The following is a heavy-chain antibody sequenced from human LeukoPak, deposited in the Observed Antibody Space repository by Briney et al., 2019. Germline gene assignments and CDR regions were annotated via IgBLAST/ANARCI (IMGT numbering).Heavy chain of an antibody. D-gene: IGHD2-15*01. CDR3: AKDYLVVCSRCRNALYFDY. CDR2: IWYDGSNK. V-gene: IGHV3-30*02. J-gene: IGHJ4*02. Sequence: GGSLRLSCAASGFTFSSYGMHWVRQAPGKGLEWVAVIWYDGSNKYYADSVKVRFTISRDNSKNTLYLQMNSLRAEDTAVYYCAKDYLVVCSRCRNALYFDYWGQGTLVTVSS. CDR1: GFTFSSYG.